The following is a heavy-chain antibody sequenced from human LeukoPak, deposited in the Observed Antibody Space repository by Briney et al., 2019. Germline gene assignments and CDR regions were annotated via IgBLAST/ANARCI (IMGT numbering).Heavy chain of an antibody. V-gene: IGHV1-8*01. CDR1: GYSLTSYD. J-gene: IGHJ4*02. D-gene: IGHD1-26*01. Sequence: ASVKLSCNSSGYSLTSYDINWVRLATGPGLGWMGWMNPNSGDTGYAQKFQGRVTMTRDISIGTAYMELSSLTSDDTAVYYCGRSGQGGSYYIDYWGQGTLVTVSS. CDR2: MNPNSGDT. CDR3: GRSGQGGSYYIDY.